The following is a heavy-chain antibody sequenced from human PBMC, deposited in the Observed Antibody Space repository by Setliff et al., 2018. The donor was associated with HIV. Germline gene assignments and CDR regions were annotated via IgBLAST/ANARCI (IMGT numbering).Heavy chain of an antibody. J-gene: IGHJ3*02. Sequence: ASVKVSCKASGYNFISYQLHWLRQAPGQRLEWMGIINPSGWSTSYAQKFQGRVTMTRYTYKSTVYMELSSLRSEVTAVYYCARDRPNYGDSSMNDAFDIWGQGTMVTVSS. CDR2: INPSGWST. CDR3: ARDRPNYGDSSMNDAFDI. D-gene: IGHD3-22*01. CDR1: GYNFISYQ. V-gene: IGHV1-46*01.